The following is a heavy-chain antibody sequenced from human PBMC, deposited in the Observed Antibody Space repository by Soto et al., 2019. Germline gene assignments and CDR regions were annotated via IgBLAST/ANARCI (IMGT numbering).Heavy chain of an antibody. V-gene: IGHV1-69*13. CDR1: GGTFSSYA. CDR3: ASSDTAMARGSGYFDY. Sequence: SVKVSCKASGGTFSSYAISWLRQAPGQGLEWMGGIIPIFGTANYAQKFQGRVTITADESTSTAYVELSSLRSEDTAVYYCASSDTAMARGSGYFDYWGQGTLVTVSS. D-gene: IGHD5-18*01. CDR2: IIPIFGTA. J-gene: IGHJ4*02.